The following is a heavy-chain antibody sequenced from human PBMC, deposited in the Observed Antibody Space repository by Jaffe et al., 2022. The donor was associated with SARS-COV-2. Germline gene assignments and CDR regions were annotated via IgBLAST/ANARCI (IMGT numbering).Heavy chain of an antibody. CDR3: ARSTRFCTGGSCYLPGPH. CDR2: IYPDDSDI. Sequence: EVQLVQSGAEVKKPGESLKISCKGSGYSFANYWIGWVRQMPGKGLEWMGIIYPDDSDIRYSPSFQGQVTISADKSISTAYLQWNSLKASDTAMYYCARSTRFCTGGSCYLPGPHWGQGTLVSVSS. D-gene: IGHD2-15*01. CDR1: GYSFANYW. J-gene: IGHJ4*02. V-gene: IGHV5-51*01.